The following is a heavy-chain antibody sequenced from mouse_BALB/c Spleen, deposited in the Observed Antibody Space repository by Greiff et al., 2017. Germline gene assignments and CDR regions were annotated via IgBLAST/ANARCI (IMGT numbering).Heavy chain of an antibody. J-gene: IGHJ2*01. V-gene: IGHV5-9-4*01. D-gene: IGHD1-1*01. Sequence: EVQLVESGGGLVKPGGSLKLSCAASGFTFSSYAMSWVRQSPEKRLEWVAEISSGGSYTYYPDTVTGRFTISRDNAKNTLYLEMSSLRSEDTAMYYCARHTYYGSSYGYWGQGTTLTVSS. CDR3: ARHTYYGSSYGY. CDR1: GFTFSSYA. CDR2: ISSGGSYT.